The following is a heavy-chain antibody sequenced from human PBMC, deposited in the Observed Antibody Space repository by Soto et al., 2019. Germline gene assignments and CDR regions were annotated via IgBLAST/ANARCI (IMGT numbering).Heavy chain of an antibody. V-gene: IGHV1-69*06. CDR2: IIPIFGTA. CDR1: GGTFSSYA. D-gene: IGHD6-6*01. Sequence: QVQLVQSGAEVKKPGSSVKVSCKASGGTFSSYAISWVRQAPGQGLEWMGGIIPIFGTANYAQKFQGRVTITAEKSTSTAYMELSSLRSEDTAVYYCARENGSRGQLAYYYYGMDVWGQGTTVTVSS. CDR3: ARENGSRGQLAYYYYGMDV. J-gene: IGHJ6*02.